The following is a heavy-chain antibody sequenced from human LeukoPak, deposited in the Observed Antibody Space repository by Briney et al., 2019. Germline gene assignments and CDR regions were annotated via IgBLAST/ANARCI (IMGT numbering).Heavy chain of an antibody. V-gene: IGHV3-33*01. CDR2: IWFDGSNK. CDR1: GFTFSSYG. J-gene: IGHJ4*02. CDR3: ARDRDWGCSYCSY. Sequence: GGSLRLSCAATGFTFSSYGMHWVRQAPGKGLEWVAVIWFDGSNKYYADSVKGRFTISRDNSKNTLYLQMNSLRAEDTAVYYCARDRDWGCSYCSYWGQGTLVTVSS. D-gene: IGHD7-27*01.